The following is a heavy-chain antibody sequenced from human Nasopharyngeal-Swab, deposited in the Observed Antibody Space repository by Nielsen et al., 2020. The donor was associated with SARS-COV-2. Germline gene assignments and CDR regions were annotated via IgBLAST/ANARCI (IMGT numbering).Heavy chain of an antibody. V-gene: IGHV4-59*08. CDR1: GGSISSYY. CDR2: IYYSGST. J-gene: IGHJ2*01. D-gene: IGHD3-16*01. CDR3: ARLGESYWYFDL. Sequence: SETLSLTCTVSGGSISSYYWSWIRQPAGKGLEWIGRIYYSGSTNYNPSLKSRVTISVDTSKNQFSLKLSSVTAADTAVYYCARLGESYWYFDLWGRGTLVTVSS.